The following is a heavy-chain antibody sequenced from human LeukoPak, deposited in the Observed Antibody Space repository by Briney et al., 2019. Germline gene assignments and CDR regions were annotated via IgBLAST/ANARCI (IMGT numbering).Heavy chain of an antibody. CDR3: ARVDTSLVPDAFDI. V-gene: IGHV4-59*01. CDR1: GGSFSSYF. CDR2: IYSSGST. D-gene: IGHD5-18*01. J-gene: IGHJ3*02. Sequence: PSETLSLTCTASGGSFSSYFWSWIRQPPGKGLEWIGYIYSSGSTNYNPSLKSRVSISADTSKNEFSLKLRSVTAADTAVYFCARVDTSLVPDAFDIWGQGSMVTVSS.